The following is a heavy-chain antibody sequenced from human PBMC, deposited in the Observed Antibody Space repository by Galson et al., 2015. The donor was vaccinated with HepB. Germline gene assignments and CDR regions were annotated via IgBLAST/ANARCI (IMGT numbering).Heavy chain of an antibody. Sequence: SVKVSCKASGYTFTGYYMHWVRQAPGQGLEWMGRINPNTGGTSYAQKFQGRVTMTRDTSITTAYMELSRLTSDDTAVYYCAREYCTSTSCSYYYFDYWGQGTLVTVSS. V-gene: IGHV1-2*06. CDR3: AREYCTSTSCSYYYFDY. J-gene: IGHJ4*02. CDR1: GYTFTGYY. CDR2: INPNTGGT. D-gene: IGHD2-2*01.